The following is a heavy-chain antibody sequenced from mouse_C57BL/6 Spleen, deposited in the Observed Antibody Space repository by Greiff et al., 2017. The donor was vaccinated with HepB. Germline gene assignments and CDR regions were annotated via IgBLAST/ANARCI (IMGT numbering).Heavy chain of an antibody. CDR1: GFSLTSYG. V-gene: IGHV2-2*01. Sequence: QVQLQQSGPGLVQPSQSLSITCTVSGFSLTSYGVHWVRQSPGKGLEWLGVIWSGGSTDYNAAFISRLSISKDNSKSQVFFKMNSLQADDTAIYYCASYYSNYFDDWGQGTTLTVSS. CDR3: ASYYSNYFDD. CDR2: IWSGGST. J-gene: IGHJ2*01. D-gene: IGHD2-5*01.